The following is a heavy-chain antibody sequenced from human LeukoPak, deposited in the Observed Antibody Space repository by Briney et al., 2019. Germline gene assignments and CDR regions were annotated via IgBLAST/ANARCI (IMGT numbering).Heavy chain of an antibody. Sequence: PGGSLRLSCAASGFTFSSYSMNWVRQAPGKGLEWVSSISSSSSYIYYADSVKGRFTISRDNAKNSLYLQMNSLRAEDTAVYYCARGRGYCGGDCYNTKGNNLLQGAYNWFDPWGQGTLVTVSS. CDR3: ARGRGYCGGDCYNTKGNNLLQGAYNWFDP. J-gene: IGHJ5*02. V-gene: IGHV3-21*01. CDR2: ISSSSSYI. D-gene: IGHD2-21*02. CDR1: GFTFSSYS.